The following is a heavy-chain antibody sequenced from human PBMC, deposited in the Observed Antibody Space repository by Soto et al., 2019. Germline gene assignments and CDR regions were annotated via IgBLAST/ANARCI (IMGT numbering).Heavy chain of an antibody. Sequence: QLQLQESGPGLVKPSETLSLTCTVSGGSISSRGYYWGWIRQPPGKGLEWIGTIYYSGTTYYNPPLKSRVTISVDTSKNQFSLKLSSVTAADTAVYNLATSNWFHPWGQGTLVPVSS. CDR2: IYYSGTT. J-gene: IGHJ5*02. CDR1: GGSISSRGYY. CDR3: ATSNWFHP. V-gene: IGHV4-39*01.